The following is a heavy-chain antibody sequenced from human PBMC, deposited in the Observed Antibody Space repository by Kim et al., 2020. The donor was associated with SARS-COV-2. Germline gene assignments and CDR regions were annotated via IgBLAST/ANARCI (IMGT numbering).Heavy chain of an antibody. V-gene: IGHV1-69*04. D-gene: IGHD3-10*01. CDR2: IIPILGIA. CDR1: GGTFSSYT. J-gene: IGHJ6*02. CDR3: ARDVLGYGWFGELLYLLTKPEAYYYYYYYGMDV. Sequence: SVKVSCKASGGTFSSYTISWVRQAPGQGLEWMGRIIPILGIANYAQKFQGRVTITADKSTSTAYMELSSLRSEDTAVYYCARDVLGYGWFGELLYLLTKPEAYYYYYYYGMDVWGQGTTVTVSS.